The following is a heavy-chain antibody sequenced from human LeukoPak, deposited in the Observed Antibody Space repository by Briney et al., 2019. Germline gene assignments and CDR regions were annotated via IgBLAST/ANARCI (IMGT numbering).Heavy chain of an antibody. J-gene: IGHJ6*03. Sequence: ASVKVSCKASGGTFSSYAISWVRQATGQGLEWMGWMNPNSGNTGYAQKFQGRVTMTRNTSISTAYMELSSLRSEDTAVYYCARGGVDYYYMDVWGKGTTVTISS. CDR1: GGTFSSYA. V-gene: IGHV1-8*02. CDR3: ARGGVDYYYMDV. CDR2: MNPNSGNT.